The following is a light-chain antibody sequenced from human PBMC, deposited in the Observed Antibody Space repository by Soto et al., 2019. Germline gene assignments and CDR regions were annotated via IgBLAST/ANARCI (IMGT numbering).Light chain of an antibody. CDR2: NVS. V-gene: IGLV2-14*01. J-gene: IGLJ2*01. CDR3: SSFTSSNTVL. Sequence: QSALTQPASVSGSPGQSITISCTGTSSDVGGYNYVSWYQQHPGKAPKLIIYNVSNRPSGVSNRFSGSKSGNTASLTISGLQAEDEGHYYCSSFTSSNTVLFGGETKLPVL. CDR1: SSDVGGYNY.